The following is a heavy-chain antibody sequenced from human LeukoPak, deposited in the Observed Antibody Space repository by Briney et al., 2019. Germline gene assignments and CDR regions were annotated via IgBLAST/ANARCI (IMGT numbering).Heavy chain of an antibody. D-gene: IGHD3-10*01. CDR3: VSMVRGIGY. J-gene: IGHJ4*02. Sequence: PGGSLRLSCAASGFTFSKHAMHWVRQAPGKGLEWVTLVWYDGNRKYYADSVKGRFTISRDNSKNSVYLQLNSLRPEDTAMYYCVSMVRGIGYWGQGTLVTVSS. CDR1: GFTFSKHA. CDR2: VWYDGNRK. V-gene: IGHV3-30*02.